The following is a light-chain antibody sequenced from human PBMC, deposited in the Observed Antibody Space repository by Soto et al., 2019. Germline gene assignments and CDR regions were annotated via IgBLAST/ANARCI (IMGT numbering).Light chain of an antibody. CDR1: SRDVGGYNY. J-gene: IGLJ3*02. CDR3: SSYTTSDTGV. CDR2: EVS. V-gene: IGLV2-14*01. Sequence: QSALTQPASVSGSPGQSITISCTGTSRDVGGYNYVSWYQQHPGKAPKLMIYEVSNRPSGISNRFSGSKSGNTASLTISGLQAEDEADYYCSSYTTSDTGVFAGGTKLTVL.